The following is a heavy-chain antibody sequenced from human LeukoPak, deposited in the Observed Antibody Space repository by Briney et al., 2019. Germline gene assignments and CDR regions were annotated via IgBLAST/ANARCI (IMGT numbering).Heavy chain of an antibody. V-gene: IGHV1-46*01. D-gene: IGHD4-17*01. CDR3: ARNPVTTKYFDY. J-gene: IGHJ4*02. CDR2: INPSGGST. Sequence: GASVKVSCKASGYTFTSYYMHWVRQAPGQGLEWMGIINPSGGSTRYAQKFQGRVTMTRDTPTSTVYMELSSLRSEDTAVYYCARNPVTTKYFDYWGQGTLVTVSS. CDR1: GYTFTSYY.